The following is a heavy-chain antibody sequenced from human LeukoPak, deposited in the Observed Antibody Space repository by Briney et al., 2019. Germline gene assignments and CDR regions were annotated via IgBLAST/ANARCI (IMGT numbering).Heavy chain of an antibody. J-gene: IGHJ4*02. D-gene: IGHD3-22*01. CDR3: ARDVSYDSSGYYPDYLVDY. CDR2: IKQDGSEK. CDR1: GFTFSSYW. V-gene: IGHV3-7*01. Sequence: GGSLRLSCAASGFTFSSYWMSWVRQAPGKGLEWVANIKQDGSEKYYVDSVKGRFTISRDNAKNSLYLQMSGLRAEDTAVYYCARDVSYDSSGYYPDYLVDYWGQGTLVTVSS.